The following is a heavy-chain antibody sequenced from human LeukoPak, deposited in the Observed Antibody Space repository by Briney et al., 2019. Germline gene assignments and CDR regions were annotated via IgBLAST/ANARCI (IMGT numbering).Heavy chain of an antibody. Sequence: SQTLSLTCTVSGGSISSGSYYWSWIRQPAGKGLEWIGRIYTSGSTNYNPSLKSRVTISVDTSKNQISLKLSSVTAADTAVYYCASNEGIAAPFDYWGQGTLATVSS. CDR2: IYTSGST. V-gene: IGHV4-61*02. CDR3: ASNEGIAAPFDY. CDR1: GGSISSGSYY. J-gene: IGHJ4*02. D-gene: IGHD6-13*01.